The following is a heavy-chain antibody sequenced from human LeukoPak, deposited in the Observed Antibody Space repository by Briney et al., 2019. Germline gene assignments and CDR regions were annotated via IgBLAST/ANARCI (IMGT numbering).Heavy chain of an antibody. D-gene: IGHD4-23*01. J-gene: IGHJ3*02. Sequence: SGESLRLSCAASGFPFSSFSWKGVAQAPGRGLEGFSSISSSGSYMYYADSVKGRFTISRDNAKNSLYLQMNSLRAEDTAVYYCARAKTTVVTPGAFDIWGQGTMVTVSS. CDR1: GFPFSSFS. CDR2: ISSSGSYM. CDR3: ARAKTTVVTPGAFDI. V-gene: IGHV3-21*01.